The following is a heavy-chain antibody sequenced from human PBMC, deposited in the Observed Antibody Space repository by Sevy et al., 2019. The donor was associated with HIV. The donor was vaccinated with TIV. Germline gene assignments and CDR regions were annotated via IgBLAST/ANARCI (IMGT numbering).Heavy chain of an antibody. V-gene: IGHV1-69*01. CDR3: ARDKNYYVSGSFDY. CDR1: GGIFRSNA. D-gene: IGHD3-10*01. CDR2: IIAVFGTT. Sequence: KISCKASGGIFRSNAISWVRQAPGQGLEWMGGIIAVFGTTHYAQKFQGRVTITADESRSTAYMELSSLKSEDTAVYYCARDKNYYVSGSFDYWGQGSQVTVSS. J-gene: IGHJ4*01.